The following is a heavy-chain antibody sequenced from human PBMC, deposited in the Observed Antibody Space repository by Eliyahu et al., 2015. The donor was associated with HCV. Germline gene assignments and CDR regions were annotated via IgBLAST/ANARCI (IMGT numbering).Heavy chain of an antibody. D-gene: IGHD1-1*01. CDR2: ISGSGXTK. J-gene: IGHJ4*02. V-gene: IGHV3-11*01. CDR3: ARTQQLVFPLED. CDR1: GFSFXDYY. Sequence: QVQLVESGGGLVKPGGSLRLSCAAXGFSFXDYYMSWIRQAPGKGLEXLSXISGSGXTKXYADSVKGRFTVSRDNAGSSLFLQMTSLRAEDTAVYYCARTQQLVFPLEDWGQGTLVTVSS.